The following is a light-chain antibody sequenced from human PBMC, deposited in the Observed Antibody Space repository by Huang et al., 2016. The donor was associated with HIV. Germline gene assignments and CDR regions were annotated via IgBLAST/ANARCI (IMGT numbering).Light chain of an antibody. CDR3: MQGTRWPWT. V-gene: IGKV2-30*01. CDR1: HTLVYSDGKIY. CDR2: MLS. Sequence: DVVMTQSPLSLPVTLGQPASISCRSNHTLVYSDGKIYLNWFHQRPGQSPRRLIYMLSNRDSGVPDRFSGSVSGTAFTLKISRVEAEDVGIYYCMQGTRWPWTFGQGTKVEIK. J-gene: IGKJ1*01.